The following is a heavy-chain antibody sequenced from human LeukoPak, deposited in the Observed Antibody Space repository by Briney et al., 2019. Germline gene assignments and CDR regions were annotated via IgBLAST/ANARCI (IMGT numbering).Heavy chain of an antibody. CDR1: GFTFNSYS. CDR2: ISDSSSYI. V-gene: IGHV3-21*01. J-gene: IGHJ6*03. D-gene: IGHD6-13*01. Sequence: SGGSLRLSCAASGFTFNSYSMNWVRQAPGKGLEWVSSISDSSSYIYYADSVKGRFTISRDNAKNSLYLQMNSLRAEDSAVYYCASLIAAAGNLEHYYNDYYMDVWGKGTAVTVSS. CDR3: ASLIAAAGNLEHYYNDYYMDV.